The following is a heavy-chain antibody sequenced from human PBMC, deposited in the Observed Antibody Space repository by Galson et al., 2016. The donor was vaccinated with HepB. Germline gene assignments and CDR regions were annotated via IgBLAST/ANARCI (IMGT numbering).Heavy chain of an antibody. CDR3: ARHTGEEHWLIKLES. Sequence: QSGADVKKPGESLKISCKASGSNFTNFWIGWVRQTPEKGLEWMGFIYPGDSDTRYSPSFQDHVTISADTSISTAYLQWTSLRAPDTAIYYCARHTGEEHWLIKLESWGQGTRVIVSA. CDR1: GSNFTNFW. D-gene: IGHD1-14*01. CDR2: IYPGDSDT. V-gene: IGHV5-51*01. J-gene: IGHJ4*02.